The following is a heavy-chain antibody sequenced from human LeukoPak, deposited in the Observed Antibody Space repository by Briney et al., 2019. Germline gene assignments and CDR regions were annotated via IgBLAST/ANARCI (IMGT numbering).Heavy chain of an antibody. D-gene: IGHD1-7*01. J-gene: IGHJ4*02. V-gene: IGHV3-9*01. CDR3: AKEGTGTPPAFDY. CDR2: ISWNSGSI. Sequence: PGRSLRLSCAASGFTFDDYAMHWARQAPGKGLEWVSGISWNSGSIAYADSVKGRFTISRDNAKNSLYLQMNSLRAEDTALYYCAKEGTGTPPAFDYWGQGTLVTVSS. CDR1: GFTFDDYA.